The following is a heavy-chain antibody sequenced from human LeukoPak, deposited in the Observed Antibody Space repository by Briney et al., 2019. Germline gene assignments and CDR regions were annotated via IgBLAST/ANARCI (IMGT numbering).Heavy chain of an antibody. CDR1: GYYISSGYH. J-gene: IGHJ5*02. CDR3: ARALCFNGICEWFDP. V-gene: IGHV4-38-2*02. CDR2: IYHSGST. Sequence: PSETLSLTCTVSGYYISSGYHWGWIRQPPGKGLEWIGSIYHSGSTYYNSSLKSRVTISADTSKNHFSLELSSVTAADTAVYYCARALCFNGICEWFDPWGQGTLVTVSS. D-gene: IGHD2-8*01.